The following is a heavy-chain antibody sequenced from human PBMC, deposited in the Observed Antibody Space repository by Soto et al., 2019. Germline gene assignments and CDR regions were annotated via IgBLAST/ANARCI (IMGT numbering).Heavy chain of an antibody. Sequence: QVQLQQSGPGVVKPSQTLSLTCTVSGGSISYEYYHWTWIRQSPGKGLEWIGYVHYSGSIMYNPSFKSRVTISVDTSKNQFSLHLSSVTAADTAVYFCVREDDGDAREYYGLDVWGQGTTVTVSS. V-gene: IGHV4-30-4*08. CDR2: VHYSGSI. J-gene: IGHJ6*02. CDR1: GGSISYEYYH. CDR3: VREDDGDAREYYGLDV. D-gene: IGHD3-16*01.